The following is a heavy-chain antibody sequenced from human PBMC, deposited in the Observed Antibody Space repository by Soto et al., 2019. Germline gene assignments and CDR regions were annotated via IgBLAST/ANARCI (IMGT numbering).Heavy chain of an antibody. V-gene: IGHV4-4*02. Sequence: QVQLQESGPGLVKPSGTLSLTCAVSGGSISSSNWWSWVRQPPGKGLEWIGEIYHSGSTYYNPSLKSRVTISVDKSKNQFSLKLSSVTAADTAVYYCARGLPRRRSIMITLGGDGPLVYWGQGTLVTVSS. CDR3: ARGLPRRRSIMITLGGDGPLVY. CDR2: IYHSGST. D-gene: IGHD3-16*01. CDR1: GGSISSSNW. J-gene: IGHJ4*02.